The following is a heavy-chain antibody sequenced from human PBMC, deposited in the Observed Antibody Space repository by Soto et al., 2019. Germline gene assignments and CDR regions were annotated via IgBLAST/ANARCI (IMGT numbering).Heavy chain of an antibody. CDR2: IKQDGSEK. D-gene: IGHD1-1*01. Sequence: GGSLRLSCAASGFTFSSYWMSWVRQAPGKGLEWVANIKQDGSEKYYVDSVKGRFTISRDNAKNSLYLQMNSLRAEDTAVYYCARELIPGTSHYYYYYGMDVWGQGTTVTVSS. V-gene: IGHV3-7*01. CDR1: GFTFSSYW. CDR3: ARELIPGTSHYYYYYGMDV. J-gene: IGHJ6*02.